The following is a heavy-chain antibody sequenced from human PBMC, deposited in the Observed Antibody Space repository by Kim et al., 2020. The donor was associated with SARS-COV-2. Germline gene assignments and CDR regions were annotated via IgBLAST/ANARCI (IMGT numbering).Heavy chain of an antibody. CDR3: ARDKSWAGSGRSVDFDY. V-gene: IGHV1-18*04. CDR2: ISAYNGNT. Sequence: ASVKVSCKASGYTFTSYGISWVRQAPGQGLEWMGWISAYNGNTNYAQKLQGRVTMTTDTSTSTAYMELRSLRSDDTAVYYCARDKSWAGSGRSVDFDYWGQGTLVTVSS. D-gene: IGHD3-10*01. CDR1: GYTFTSYG. J-gene: IGHJ4*02.